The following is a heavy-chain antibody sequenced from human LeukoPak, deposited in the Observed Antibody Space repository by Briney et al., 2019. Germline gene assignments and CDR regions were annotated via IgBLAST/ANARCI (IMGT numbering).Heavy chain of an antibody. CDR2: ISSSSSYI. D-gene: IGHD6-13*01. CDR3: ARDPTRQQQLVRQAIDGTGDY. Sequence: KSGGSLRLSCAASGFTFSSYSMNWVRQAPGKGLEWVSSISSSSSYIYYADSVKGRFTISRDNAKNSLYLQMNSLRAEDTAVYYCARDPTRQQQLVRQAIDGTGDYWGQGTLVTVSS. CDR1: GFTFSSYS. V-gene: IGHV3-21*01. J-gene: IGHJ4*02.